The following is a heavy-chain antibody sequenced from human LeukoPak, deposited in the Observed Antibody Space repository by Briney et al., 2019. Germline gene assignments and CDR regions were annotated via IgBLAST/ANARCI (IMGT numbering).Heavy chain of an antibody. D-gene: IGHD5-18*01. Sequence: PSQTLSLTCAVSGGSISSGGYSWSWIRQPPGKGLEWIGCIYHSGSTYYNPSLKSRVTISVDRSKNQFSLKLSSVTAADTAVYYCARGGRDTAMDPYYFDYWGQGTLVTVSS. CDR1: GGSISSGGYS. V-gene: IGHV4-30-2*01. CDR3: ARGGRDTAMDPYYFDY. J-gene: IGHJ4*02. CDR2: IYHSGST.